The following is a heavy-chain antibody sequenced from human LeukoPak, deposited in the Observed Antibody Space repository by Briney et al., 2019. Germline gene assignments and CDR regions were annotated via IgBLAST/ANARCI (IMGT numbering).Heavy chain of an antibody. CDR2: LYSDGNT. Sequence: GGSLRLSCPASGFTVITNDMTWVRQAPGKGLEWVSVLYSDGNTKYADSVQGRFTISRDNSKNTLYLEMNSLSPDDTAVYYCARGVEPLAANTLAYWGQGTLVTVSS. CDR3: ARGVEPLAANTLAY. V-gene: IGHV3-53*01. CDR1: GFTVITND. J-gene: IGHJ4*02. D-gene: IGHD1-14*01.